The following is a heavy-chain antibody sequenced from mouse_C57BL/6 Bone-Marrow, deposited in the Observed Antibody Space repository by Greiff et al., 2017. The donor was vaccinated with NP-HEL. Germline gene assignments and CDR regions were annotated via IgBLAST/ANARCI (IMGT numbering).Heavy chain of an antibody. CDR1: GYSITSDY. V-gene: IGHV3-8*01. J-gene: IGHJ1*03. D-gene: IGHD1-1*01. CDR3: ARWDYGSSYGYFDV. Sequence: VQLKESGPGLAKPSQTLSLTCSVTGYSITSDYWNLIRKFPGNKLDYMGYISYSGSTYYNPSLKSRISITRDTSKNQYYLQLNSVTTEDTATYYCARWDYGSSYGYFDVWGTGTTVTVSS. CDR2: ISYSGST.